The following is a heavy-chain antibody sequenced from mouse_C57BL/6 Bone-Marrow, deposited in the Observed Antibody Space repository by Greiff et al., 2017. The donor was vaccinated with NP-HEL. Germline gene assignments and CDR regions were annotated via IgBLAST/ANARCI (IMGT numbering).Heavy chain of an antibody. CDR1: GFTFSSYG. CDR3: ARHAPYDGYYGY. CDR2: ISSGGSYT. V-gene: IGHV5-6*01. Sequence: EVQLQQSGGDLVKPGGSLKLSCAASGFTFSSYGMSWVRQTPDKRLEWVATISSGGSYTYYPDSVKGRFTISRDNAKNTLYLQMSSLKSEDTAMYYCARHAPYDGYYGYWGQGTTLTVSS. J-gene: IGHJ2*01. D-gene: IGHD2-3*01.